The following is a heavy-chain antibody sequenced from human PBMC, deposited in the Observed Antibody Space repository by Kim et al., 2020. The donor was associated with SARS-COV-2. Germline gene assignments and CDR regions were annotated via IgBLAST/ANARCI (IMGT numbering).Heavy chain of an antibody. J-gene: IGHJ6*02. CDR2: IYYSGST. D-gene: IGHD3-10*01. CDR3: SRQTFGELSEQTYYYYGMDV. Sequence: SETLSLTCTVSGGSISSSSYYWGWIRQPPGKGLEWIGSIYYSGSTYYNPSLKSRVTIYVDTSKNQFSLKLSSVTAEDTAVYYCSRQTFGELSEQTYYYYGMDVWGQGTTVTVSS. CDR1: GGSISSSSYY. V-gene: IGHV4-39*01.